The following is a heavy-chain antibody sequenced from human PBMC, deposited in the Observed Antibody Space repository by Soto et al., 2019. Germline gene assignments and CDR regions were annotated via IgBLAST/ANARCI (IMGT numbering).Heavy chain of an antibody. V-gene: IGHV1-18*01. CDR3: ARVGATTGRTSNDY. CDR2: ISAYNGNT. J-gene: IGHJ4*02. Sequence: QIQLVQSGAEVKKPGASVKVSCKASGYTFDDYGISWVRQAPGQGVEWMGWISAYNGNTDYAQTVQGRVTRTTDTPTSTAYMELRSLSSDDTAVYYCARVGATTGRTSNDYWGQGTLVTVSS. CDR1: GYTFDDYG. D-gene: IGHD1-26*01.